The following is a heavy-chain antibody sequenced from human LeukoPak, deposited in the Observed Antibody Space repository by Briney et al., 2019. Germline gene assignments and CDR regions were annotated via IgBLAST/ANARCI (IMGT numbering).Heavy chain of an antibody. CDR1: GFDFNDFA. V-gene: IGHV3-23*01. CDR2: MSGSGDTT. CDR3: AKDPVGIAMIVMVLDS. J-gene: IGHJ4*02. Sequence: PGGSLRLSCAASGFDFNDFAMTWVRQAPGKGLEWVSSMSGSGDTTEYAASVKGRFTISRDNAKKTLYLEMNSLRVEDTAIYYCAKDPVGIAMIVMVLDSWGQGTLVTVSS. D-gene: IGHD3-22*01.